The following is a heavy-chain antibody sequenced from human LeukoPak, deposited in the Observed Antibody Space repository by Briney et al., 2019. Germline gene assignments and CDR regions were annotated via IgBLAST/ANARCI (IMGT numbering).Heavy chain of an antibody. Sequence: SETLSPTCTVSGGSISSYYWSWIRQPPGKGLEWIAYLYYSGNTNYNPSLKSRVTISVDTSKNQFSLKLTSVTAADTALYYCARVYGYNFYYFAYWGQGILVTVSS. J-gene: IGHJ4*02. V-gene: IGHV4-59*01. CDR3: ARVYGYNFYYFAY. CDR2: LYYSGNT. D-gene: IGHD5-24*01. CDR1: GGSISSYY.